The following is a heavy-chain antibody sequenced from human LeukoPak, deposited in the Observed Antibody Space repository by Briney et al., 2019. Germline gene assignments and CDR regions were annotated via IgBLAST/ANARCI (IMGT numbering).Heavy chain of an antibody. CDR3: AMPVGPNGASGTPYYYYMDV. CDR2: IHSSGST. D-gene: IGHD2-2*01. J-gene: IGHJ6*03. V-gene: IGHV4-4*08. CDR1: GGSIISYY. Sequence: PSETLSLTCTVSGGSIISYYWSWIRQPPGKGLEWIAFIHSSGSTSCNPSLKSRVTISVDTSKNQFSLKLSSVTAADTAVYYCAMPVGPNGASGTPYYYYMDVWGKGTTVTISS.